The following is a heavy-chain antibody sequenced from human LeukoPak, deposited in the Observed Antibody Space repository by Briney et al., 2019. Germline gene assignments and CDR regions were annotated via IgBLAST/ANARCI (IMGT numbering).Heavy chain of an antibody. CDR2: IYYSGTT. J-gene: IGHJ6*03. CDR3: ARQVSDYFYYYIDV. Sequence: SETLSLTCSVSGGSISSSSYYWNWIRQPPGKELEWVGSIYYSGTTYYNSSLKSRVTISEDTSKNRFSLMLTSVTAADTAVYYCARQVSDYFYYYIDVWGEGTTVIVSS. V-gene: IGHV4-39*01. CDR1: GGSISSSSYY.